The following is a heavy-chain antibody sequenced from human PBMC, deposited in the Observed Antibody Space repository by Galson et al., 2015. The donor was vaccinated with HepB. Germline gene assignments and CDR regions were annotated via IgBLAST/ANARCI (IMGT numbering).Heavy chain of an antibody. CDR1: GGSISSSSYY. CDR2: IYYSGST. J-gene: IGHJ4*02. CDR3: ARDGRITIFGVVMAFDI. V-gene: IGHV4-39*07. Sequence: ETLSLTCTVSGGSISSSSYYWGWIRQPPGKGLEWIGSIYYSGSTYYNPSLKSRVTISVDTSKNQFSLKLSSVTAADTAVYYCARDGRITIFGVVMAFDIWGQGTLVTVSS. D-gene: IGHD3-3*01.